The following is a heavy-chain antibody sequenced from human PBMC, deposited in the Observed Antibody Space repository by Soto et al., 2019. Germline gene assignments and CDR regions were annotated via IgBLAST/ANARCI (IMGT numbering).Heavy chain of an antibody. CDR2: IYYSGST. J-gene: IGHJ4*02. CDR3: ASLQSGYSSVFDY. D-gene: IGHD3-3*01. CDR1: GGSISSSSYY. Sequence: SDTLSLTCTVSGGSISSSSYYWGWIRQPPGKGLEWIGSIYYSGSTYYNPSLKSRVTISVDTSKNQFSLKLSSVTAADTAVYYCASLQSGYSSVFDYWGQGTLVTVSS. V-gene: IGHV4-39*01.